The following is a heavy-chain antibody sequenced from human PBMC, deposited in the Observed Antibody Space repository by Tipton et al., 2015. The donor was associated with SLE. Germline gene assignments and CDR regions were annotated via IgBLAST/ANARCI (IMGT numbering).Heavy chain of an antibody. CDR3: ARAGYSSSPEYFQH. D-gene: IGHD6-13*01. CDR1: GYTFTSYE. CDR2: MNPNTGNT. V-gene: IGHV1-8*03. Sequence: QVQLVQSGAEVKKPGASVKVSCKASGYTFTSYEINWVRQAPGQGLEWMGWMNPNTGNTGYAQKFQGRVTITRNTSITTGYMELSSLRSEDTAVYYCARAGYSSSPEYFQHWGQGTLVTVSS. J-gene: IGHJ1*01.